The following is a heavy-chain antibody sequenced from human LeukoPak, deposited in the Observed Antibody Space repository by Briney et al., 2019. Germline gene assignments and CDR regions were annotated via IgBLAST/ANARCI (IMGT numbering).Heavy chain of an antibody. D-gene: IGHD2-15*01. CDR3: ASTFPYCSDDDCAL. Sequence: GGSLRLSCAASGFTFSTYRMNWVRQAPGKGLEWVSDISSSSDTIYYADSVKGRFTISRDNAKNSLYLQMNSLRAEDTAVYYCASTFPYCSDDDCALGGQGTLVTVSS. J-gene: IGHJ1*01. V-gene: IGHV3-48*04. CDR1: GFTFSTYR. CDR2: ISSSSDTI.